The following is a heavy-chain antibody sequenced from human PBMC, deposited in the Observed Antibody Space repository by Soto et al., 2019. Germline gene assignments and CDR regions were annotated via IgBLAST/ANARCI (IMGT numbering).Heavy chain of an antibody. CDR1: GGTFSSYA. CDR3: VREVVYYDSSGYSYYYYGMDV. V-gene: IGHV1-69*01. D-gene: IGHD3-22*01. Sequence: QVQLVQSGAEVKKPGSSVKVSCKASGGTFSSYAISWVRQALGQGLEWMGGIIPIFGTANYAQKFQGRVTITADESTSTAYMELSSLRSEDTAVYYCVREVVYYDSSGYSYYYYGMDVWGQGTTVTVSS. CDR2: IIPIFGTA. J-gene: IGHJ6*02.